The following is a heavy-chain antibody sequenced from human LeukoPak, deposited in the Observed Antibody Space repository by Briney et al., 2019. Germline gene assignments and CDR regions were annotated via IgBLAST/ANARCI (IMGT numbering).Heavy chain of an antibody. CDR1: RFTFSSYE. J-gene: IGHJ4*02. CDR2: IISSGSTI. V-gene: IGHV3-48*03. CDR3: ARLTVLDY. Sequence: GGSLTLSSAASRFTFSSYEMDWVRHAQGNGLGWVSYIISSGSTIYYADSVKGRFTISRDNAKNSLYRQMNSLRAEDTAVYYCARLTVLDYWGQGTLVTVSS. D-gene: IGHD1-20*01.